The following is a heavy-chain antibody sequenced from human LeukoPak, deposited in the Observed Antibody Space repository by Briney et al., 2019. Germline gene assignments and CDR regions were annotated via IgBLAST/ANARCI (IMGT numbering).Heavy chain of an antibody. CDR3: ARLANPSGYWD. V-gene: IGHV3-53*01. J-gene: IGHJ6*02. CDR2: VYSGGST. CDR1: GFTVITNY. Sequence: PGGSLRLSCAASGFTVITNYMNWVRQAPGKGLEWVSVVYSGGSTFYADSVKGRFTISRDNSKNTLYLQMNSLRAEDTAVYYCARLANPSGYWDWGQGTTVTVSS. D-gene: IGHD3-22*01.